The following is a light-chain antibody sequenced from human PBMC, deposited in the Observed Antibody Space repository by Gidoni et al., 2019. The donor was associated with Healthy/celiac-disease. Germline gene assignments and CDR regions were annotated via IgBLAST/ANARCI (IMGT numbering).Light chain of an antibody. CDR1: QSVSSN. V-gene: IGKV3-15*01. CDR3: QQYNNWPPWT. Sequence: EIVMTQSPATLSVSPGESATLSCRASQSVSSNLAWYQQKPRQAPRLLIDGASTRATGIPARFSGSGSGTEFTLTISSLQSEDFAVYYCQQYNNWPPWTFGQGTKVEIK. CDR2: GAS. J-gene: IGKJ1*01.